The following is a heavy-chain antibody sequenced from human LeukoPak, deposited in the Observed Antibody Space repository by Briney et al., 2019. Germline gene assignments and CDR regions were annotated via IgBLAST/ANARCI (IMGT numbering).Heavy chain of an antibody. CDR3: ARDRSRYCSGGSCSRFDY. J-gene: IGHJ4*02. D-gene: IGHD2-15*01. V-gene: IGHV3-21*01. CDR2: ISSSSSYI. CDR1: GFTFSSYS. Sequence: GGSLRLSCAASGFTFSSYSMNWVRQAPGKGLEWVSSISSSSSYIYYADSVKGRFTISRDNAKNSLYLQMNSLRAEETAVYYCARDRSRYCSGGSCSRFDYWGQGTLVTVSS.